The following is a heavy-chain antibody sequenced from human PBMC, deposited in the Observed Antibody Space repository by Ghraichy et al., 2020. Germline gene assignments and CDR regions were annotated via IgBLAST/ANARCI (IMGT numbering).Heavy chain of an antibody. CDR1: GGSISSGGYY. CDR3: AVLGYCSSTSCYSAFDI. V-gene: IGHV4-31*03. CDR2: IYYSGST. D-gene: IGHD2-2*01. Sequence: SETLSLTCTVSGGSISSGGYYWSWIRQHPGKGLEWIGYIYYSGSTYYNPSLKSRVTISVDTSKNQFSLKLSSVTAADTAVYYCAVLGYCSSTSCYSAFDIWGQGTMVTVSS. J-gene: IGHJ3*02.